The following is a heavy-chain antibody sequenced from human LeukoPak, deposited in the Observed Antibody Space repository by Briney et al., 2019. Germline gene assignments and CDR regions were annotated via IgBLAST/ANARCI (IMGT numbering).Heavy chain of an antibody. D-gene: IGHD1-7*01. CDR1: GGSISSYY. CDR3: ASDPPFNYAPSYYFDY. Sequence: PSETLSLTCTVSGGSISSYYWSWIRQPPGRGLEWIGYIYYSGSTTYNPSLKSRVTISVDTSKNQFSLKLSSVTAADTAVYYCASDPPFNYAPSYYFDYWGQGTLVTVSS. J-gene: IGHJ4*02. CDR2: IYYSGST. V-gene: IGHV4-59*01.